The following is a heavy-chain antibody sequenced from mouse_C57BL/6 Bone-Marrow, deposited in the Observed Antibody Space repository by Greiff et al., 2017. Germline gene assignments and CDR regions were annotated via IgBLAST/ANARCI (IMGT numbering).Heavy chain of an antibody. J-gene: IGHJ3*01. V-gene: IGHV5-9-1*02. CDR2: ISSGGDYI. Sequence: DVQLVESGAGLVKPGASVKFSCAASGFTFSSYAMSWVSQSPDQRLEWVAYISSGGDYIYYADTVKGRFTISRDKSRNTLYLQMSSLKSEDTAMYYYTDFANWGRGTLVTVSA. CDR3: TDFAN. CDR1: GFTFSSYA.